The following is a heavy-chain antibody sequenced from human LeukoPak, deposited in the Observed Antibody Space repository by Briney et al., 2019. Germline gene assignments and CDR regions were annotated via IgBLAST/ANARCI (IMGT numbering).Heavy chain of an antibody. V-gene: IGHV4-59*01. CDR3: ARDKRETLYGMDV. Sequence: SETLSLTCTVSGGSISSYYWSWIRQPPGKGLEWIGYIYYSGSTNYNPSLKSRVTISVDTSKNQFSLKLSSVTAADTAVYYCARDKRETLYGMDVWGQGTTVTVSS. D-gene: IGHD5-24*01. J-gene: IGHJ6*02. CDR1: GGSISSYY. CDR2: IYYSGST.